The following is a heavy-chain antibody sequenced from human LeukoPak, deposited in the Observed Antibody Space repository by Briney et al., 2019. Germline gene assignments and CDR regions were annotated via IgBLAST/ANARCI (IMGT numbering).Heavy chain of an antibody. D-gene: IGHD1-26*01. Sequence: ASVKVSCKASGGTFSSYAISWVRHAPGQGLEWMGGIIPIFGTANYAQKFQGKVTITADKSTSTAYMELSSLRSEDTAVYYCATGRVGAYNYWGQGTLVTVSS. J-gene: IGHJ4*02. CDR2: IIPIFGTA. CDR3: ATGRVGAYNY. V-gene: IGHV1-69*06. CDR1: GGTFSSYA.